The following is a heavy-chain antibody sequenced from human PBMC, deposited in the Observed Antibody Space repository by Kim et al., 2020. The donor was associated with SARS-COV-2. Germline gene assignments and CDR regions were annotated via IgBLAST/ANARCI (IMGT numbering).Heavy chain of an antibody. D-gene: IGHD5-12*01. CDR3: ARDIGDGYNQLDF. CDR1: GASISGSGYY. Sequence: SETLSLTCTVSGASISGSGYYWSWIRQHPGKALEWIGYISYSGTRYYNSSLKSRVTISLDTSKNQFSLKLSFVIAADTAVYDCARDIGDGYNQLDFWGQG. J-gene: IGHJ4*02. CDR2: ISYSGTR. V-gene: IGHV4-31*03.